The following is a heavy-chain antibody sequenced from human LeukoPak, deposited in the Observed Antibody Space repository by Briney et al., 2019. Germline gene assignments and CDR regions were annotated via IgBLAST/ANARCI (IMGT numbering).Heavy chain of an antibody. CDR3: ARTPCGTSCYAWRYYYYYGMDV. CDR2: IIPIFGTA. D-gene: IGHD2-2*01. Sequence: GASVKVSCKASGYTFTSYGISWVRQAPGQGLEWMGGIIPIFGTANYAQKFQGRVTITADESTSTAYMELSSLRSEDTAVYYCARTPCGTSCYAWRYYYYYGMDVWGQGTTVTVSS. J-gene: IGHJ6*02. CDR1: GYTFTSYG. V-gene: IGHV1-69*13.